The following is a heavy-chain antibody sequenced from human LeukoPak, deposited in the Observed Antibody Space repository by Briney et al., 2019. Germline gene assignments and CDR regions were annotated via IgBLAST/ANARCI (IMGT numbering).Heavy chain of an antibody. CDR1: EFIFSDYW. D-gene: IGHD3-10*01. CDR2: IKQGGREE. V-gene: IGHV3-7*03. Sequence: GGSLRLSCVASEFIFSDYWMSWVRQAPGKGLEWVANIKQGGREEKYVGSVKGRFAISRDDAKSTLYSQMDSPSGDDTAVYYCARDNGGWFDSWGRGTLVTVSS. CDR3: ARDNGGWFDS. J-gene: IGHJ5*01.